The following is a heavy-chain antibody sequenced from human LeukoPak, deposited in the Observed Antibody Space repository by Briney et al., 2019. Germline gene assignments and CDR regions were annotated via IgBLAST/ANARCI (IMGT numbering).Heavy chain of an antibody. CDR2: IDWDDDK. V-gene: IGHV2-70*11. CDR1: GFSLSTRGMC. Sequence: SGPALVKPTQTLTLTCTFSGFSLSTRGMCVNWILQPPGKALEWPARIDWDDDKHYSTSLKTRLTISKDTSKNQVVLTMTNMDPVDTATYFCARTAVAGGFYFDYWGQGTLVTVSS. J-gene: IGHJ4*02. D-gene: IGHD6-19*01. CDR3: ARTAVAGGFYFDY.